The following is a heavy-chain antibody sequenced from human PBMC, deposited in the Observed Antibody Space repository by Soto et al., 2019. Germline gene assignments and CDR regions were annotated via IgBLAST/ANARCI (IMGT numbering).Heavy chain of an antibody. CDR1: GYTFTSYG. CDR3: AGGWFGGFGYQFDS. J-gene: IGHJ4*02. Sequence: QVQLVQSGAEVKKPGASVKVSCKPSGYTFTSYGITWVRQAPGQGLEWRGWISAYNGNTNCAQKFQGRVTMTTDTATSTADMELRSLGSDDTAVYYCAGGWFGGFGYQFDSWGQGTLVTVSS. CDR2: ISAYNGNT. V-gene: IGHV1-18*01. D-gene: IGHD3-10*01.